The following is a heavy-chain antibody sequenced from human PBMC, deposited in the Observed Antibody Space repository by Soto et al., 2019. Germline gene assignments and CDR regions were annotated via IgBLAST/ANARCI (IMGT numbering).Heavy chain of an antibody. J-gene: IGHJ4*02. CDR2: ISGSGSKT. Sequence: PCGSKRHPWIAVGCTFRNYAGRWISQNKGKGLEWVSAISGSGSKTYYADSVKGRFTISRDNSKNMLYLQMNSLRAEDTAVYYCAKEEWFGKLLSVDYWGQGTLVTVSS. D-gene: IGHD3-10*01. CDR3: AKEEWFGKLLSVDY. V-gene: IGHV3-23*01. CDR1: GCTFRNYA.